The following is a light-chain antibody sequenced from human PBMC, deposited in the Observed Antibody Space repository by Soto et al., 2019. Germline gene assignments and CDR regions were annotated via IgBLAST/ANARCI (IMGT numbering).Light chain of an antibody. CDR3: QHFGNSLWT. J-gene: IGKJ1*01. Sequence: EIVLTQSPGTLSLSPGERATLSCRASQSVASRNLAWYQQKSGQAPRLLIYGASSRAIHTPDRFSGSGSGTDFTLTISGLEPDDFAVYYCQHFGNSLWTLGQVTKVAIK. CDR1: QSVASRN. V-gene: IGKV3-20*01. CDR2: GAS.